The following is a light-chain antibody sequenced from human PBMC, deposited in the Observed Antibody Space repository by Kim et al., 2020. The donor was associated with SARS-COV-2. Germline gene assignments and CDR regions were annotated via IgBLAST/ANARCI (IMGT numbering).Light chain of an antibody. CDR1: SLRSYY. Sequence: VALGRTGRITCQGDSLRSYYASWYQQKPGQAPVLVIYGKNNRPSGIPDRFSGSSSGNTASLTITGAQAEDEADYYCNSRDSSGNLVFGGGTQLTVL. J-gene: IGLJ2*01. CDR3: NSRDSSGNLV. CDR2: GKN. V-gene: IGLV3-19*01.